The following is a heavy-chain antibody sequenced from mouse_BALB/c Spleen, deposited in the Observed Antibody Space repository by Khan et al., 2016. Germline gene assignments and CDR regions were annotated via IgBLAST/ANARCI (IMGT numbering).Heavy chain of an antibody. CDR3: ARGSFYEDYFGY. CDR1: GFNIKDTY. V-gene: IGHV14-3*02. CDR2: IDPANGNT. J-gene: IGHJ2*01. Sequence: VQLQQPGAELVKPGASVKLSCTASGFNIKDTYMHWVKQRPEQGLEWIGRIDPANGNTKYDPKFQGKATITADTSSNTAYLQLSSLTSEDTAVYYCARGSFYEDYFGYWGQGTTLTVSS. D-gene: IGHD1-1*01.